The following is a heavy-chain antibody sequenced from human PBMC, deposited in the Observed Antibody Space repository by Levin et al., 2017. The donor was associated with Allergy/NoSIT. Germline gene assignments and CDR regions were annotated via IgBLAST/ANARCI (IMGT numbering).Heavy chain of an antibody. D-gene: IGHD5-12*01. CDR3: ARGRHSGYDFGGFDY. CDR1: GGTFSSYT. J-gene: IGHJ4*02. CDR2: IIPILGIA. V-gene: IGHV1-69*02. Sequence: SVKVSCKASGGTFSSYTISWVRQAPGQGLEWMGRIIPILGIANYAQKFQGRVTITADKSTSTAYMELSSLRSEDTAVYYCARGRHSGYDFGGFDYWGQGTLVTVSS.